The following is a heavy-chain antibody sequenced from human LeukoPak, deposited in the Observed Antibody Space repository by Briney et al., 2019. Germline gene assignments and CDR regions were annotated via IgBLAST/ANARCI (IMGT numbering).Heavy chain of an antibody. D-gene: IGHD3-16*01. CDR2: IYHSGST. CDR3: ARVRGNYYYYMDV. Sequence: SETLSLTCTVSGGSISSYYWSWIRQPPGKGLEWIGSIYHSGSTYYNPSLKSRVTISVDTSKNQFSLKLSSVTAADTAVYYCARVRGNYYYYMDVWGKGTTVTVSS. J-gene: IGHJ6*03. CDR1: GGSISSYY. V-gene: IGHV4-59*12.